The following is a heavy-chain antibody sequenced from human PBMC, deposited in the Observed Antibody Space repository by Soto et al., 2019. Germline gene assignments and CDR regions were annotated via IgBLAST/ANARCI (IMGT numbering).Heavy chain of an antibody. J-gene: IGHJ5*02. Sequence: PSETLSLTCTVSGGSISSGDYYWSWIRQPPGKGLEWIGYIYYSGSTYYNPSLKSRVTISVDTSKNQFSLKLSSVTAADTAVYYCARLFGNSNWFDHWGQGTLVTVS. V-gene: IGHV4-30-4*01. CDR3: ARLFGNSNWFDH. D-gene: IGHD3-10*02. CDR2: IYYSGST. CDR1: GGSISSGDYY.